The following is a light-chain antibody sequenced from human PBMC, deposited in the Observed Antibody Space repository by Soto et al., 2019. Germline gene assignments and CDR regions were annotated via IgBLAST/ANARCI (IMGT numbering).Light chain of an antibody. CDR3: QHYGTSAL. CDR2: AS. Sequence: EIVLTQSPGTLSLSPGERATLSCRASQSVSDMYLAWYQQKPGQAPRLLIYASNRATGIPDRFSGSGSGTEFTLTISRLEPEDFAVSYCQHYGTSALFGPGTKVEIK. V-gene: IGKV3-20*01. CDR1: QSVSDMY. J-gene: IGKJ3*01.